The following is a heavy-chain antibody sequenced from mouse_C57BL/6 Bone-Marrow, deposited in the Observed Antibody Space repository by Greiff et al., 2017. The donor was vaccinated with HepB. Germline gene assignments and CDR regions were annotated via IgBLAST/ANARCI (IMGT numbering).Heavy chain of an antibody. D-gene: IGHD2-2*01. CDR1: GYTFTSYW. J-gene: IGHJ3*01. V-gene: IGHV1-64*01. CDR2: IHPNSGST. CDR3: ARGGLRRGCAY. Sequence: QVQLQQPGAELVKPGASVKLSCKASGYTFTSYWMHWVKQRPGQGLEWIGMIHPNSGSTNYNEKFKSKATLTVDKSSSTAYMQLSSLTSEDSAVYYCARGGLRRGCAYWGQGTLVTVSA.